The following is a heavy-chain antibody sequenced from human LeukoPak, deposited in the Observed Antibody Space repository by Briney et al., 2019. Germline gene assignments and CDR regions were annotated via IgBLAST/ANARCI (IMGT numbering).Heavy chain of an antibody. V-gene: IGHV4-4*07. CDR3: AGHHPRNTVDF. CDR2: IYTSGST. CDR1: GGSISSYY. Sequence: SETLSLTCTVSGGSISSYYWSWIRQPAGKGLEWIGRIYTSGSTNYNPSLKSRVTMSVDTSKNQFSLKLTSMTAADTAVYYCAGHHPRNTVDFWGQGTLVTVSS. J-gene: IGHJ4*02. D-gene: IGHD2/OR15-2a*01.